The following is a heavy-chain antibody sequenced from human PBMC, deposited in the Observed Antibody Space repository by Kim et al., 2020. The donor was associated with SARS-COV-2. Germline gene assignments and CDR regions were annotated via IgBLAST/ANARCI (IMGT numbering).Heavy chain of an antibody. Sequence: SGSAYYNPSLKSRVTISVDTSRNQFSLKLNSVSAADTAVYYCARTGVWFDPWGPGTLVTVSS. D-gene: IGHD7-27*01. CDR3: ARTGVWFDP. V-gene: IGHV4-31*02. J-gene: IGHJ5*02. CDR2: SGSA.